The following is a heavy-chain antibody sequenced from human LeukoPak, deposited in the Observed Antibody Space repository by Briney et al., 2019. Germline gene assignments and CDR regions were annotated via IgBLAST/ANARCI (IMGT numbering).Heavy chain of an antibody. CDR2: ISSSGSTI. D-gene: IGHD2-15*01. CDR1: GFTFSTYE. Sequence: GGSLRLSCAASGFTFSTYEMNWVRQAPGKGLEWVSHISSSGSTIYYADSVKGRFTISRDNAKNSLYLQMNSLRAEDTAVYYCAKDHADIVVVVAAWLDYWGQGTLVTVSS. CDR3: AKDHADIVVVVAAWLDY. V-gene: IGHV3-48*03. J-gene: IGHJ4*02.